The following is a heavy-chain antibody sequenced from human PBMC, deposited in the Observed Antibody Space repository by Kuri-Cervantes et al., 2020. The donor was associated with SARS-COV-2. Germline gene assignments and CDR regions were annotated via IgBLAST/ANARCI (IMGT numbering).Heavy chain of an antibody. CDR2: VYYNGNT. J-gene: IGHJ3*01. CDR3: ARGGTTVPTSGAFDF. V-gene: IGHV4-31*03. Sequence: LRLSCPVYGGSISSGGYYWSWVRQHPGRGPEWIGYVYYNGNTFYSPSLKSRVTMSIDTSRNQFSLRLSSVTAADTAVYYCARGGTTVPTSGAFDFWGQGTLVTDSS. D-gene: IGHD4-17*01. CDR1: GGSISSGGYY.